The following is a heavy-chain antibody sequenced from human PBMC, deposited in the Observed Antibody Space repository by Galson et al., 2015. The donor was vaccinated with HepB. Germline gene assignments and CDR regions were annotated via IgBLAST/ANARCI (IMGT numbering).Heavy chain of an antibody. CDR2: ISAYNGNT. Sequence: SVTVSCKASGYTFTSYGFSWVRQAPGQGLEWMGWISAYNGNTNYAQKLQGRVTMTTDTSTSTAYMELRSLRSDDTAVYYCARGRGYDILTGYTYYFDYWGQGTLVTVSS. D-gene: IGHD3-9*01. V-gene: IGHV1-18*04. CDR3: ARGRGYDILTGYTYYFDY. CDR1: GYTFTSYG. J-gene: IGHJ4*02.